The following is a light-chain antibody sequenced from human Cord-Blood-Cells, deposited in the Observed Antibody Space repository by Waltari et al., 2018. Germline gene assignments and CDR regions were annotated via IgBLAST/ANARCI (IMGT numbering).Light chain of an antibody. J-gene: IGKJ5*01. V-gene: IGKV3-20*01. CDR3: QQYGSSIT. CDR1: QSVSSSY. Sequence: EIVLTQSPGTLSLSPGERATLSCRASQSVSSSYLAWYQQKPGQAPRLLIYGASSRATGIPDRFSGSGSGTDFTLTISRLEPEDCAVYYRQQYGSSITFGQGTRLEIK. CDR2: GAS.